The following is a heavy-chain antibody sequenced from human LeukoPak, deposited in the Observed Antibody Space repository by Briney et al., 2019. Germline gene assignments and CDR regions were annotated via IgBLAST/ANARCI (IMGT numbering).Heavy chain of an antibody. CDR1: GFTFSSYS. Sequence: GGSLRLSCAASGFTFSSYSMNWVRQAPGKGLEWVSYISSSSSTIYYADSVKGRFTISRDNAKNSLYLQMNSLRAEDTAVFYCAREWDRQLVSPFGFFAYWGQGTLVTVSS. CDR2: ISSSSSTI. D-gene: IGHD6-13*01. CDR3: AREWDRQLVSPFGFFAY. J-gene: IGHJ4*02. V-gene: IGHV3-48*04.